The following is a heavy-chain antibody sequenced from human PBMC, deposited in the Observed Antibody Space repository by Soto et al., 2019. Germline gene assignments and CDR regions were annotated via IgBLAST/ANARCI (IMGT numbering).Heavy chain of an antibody. CDR1: GASVSSDNW. Sequence: QVKLQESGPGLVKPSGTLSLTCAVSGASVSSDNWWSWVRQPPGKGLEWFGEIYHSGSSNYNPSLKSRVTISVDKSKIQFSLSLSSVTAADTAVYYCARASASVMLRGVIINWGQGTLVSVSS. D-gene: IGHD3-10*01. V-gene: IGHV4-4*02. CDR3: ARASASVMLRGVIIN. J-gene: IGHJ4*02. CDR2: IYHSGSS.